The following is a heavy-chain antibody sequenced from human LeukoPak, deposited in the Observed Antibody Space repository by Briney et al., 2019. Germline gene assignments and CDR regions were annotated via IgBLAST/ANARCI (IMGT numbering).Heavy chain of an antibody. J-gene: IGHJ5*02. CDR2: INPSGGST. D-gene: IGHD3-22*01. Sequence: ASVKVSCKASGYTFTSYYMHWVRQAPGQGLEWMGIINPSGGSTSYAQKFQGRVTMTRDTSISTAYMELSRLRSDDTAVYYCARGSPTYYYDSSGSSDWFDPWGQGTLVTVSS. CDR1: GYTFTSYY. V-gene: IGHV1-46*01. CDR3: ARGSPTYYYDSSGSSDWFDP.